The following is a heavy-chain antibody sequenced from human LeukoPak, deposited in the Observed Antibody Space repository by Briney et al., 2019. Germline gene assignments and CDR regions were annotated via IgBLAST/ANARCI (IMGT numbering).Heavy chain of an antibody. CDR2: ISGDNPGT. CDR1: GLTFSTYA. CDR3: AKAPVGHCSGAFCYHFDS. V-gene: IGHV3-23*01. D-gene: IGHD2-15*01. Sequence: GGSLRLSCAASGLTFSTYAISWVRQTPGKGLEWVAAISGDNPGTYHANSVKGRFTISRDNSKNTLHLQMSGLRAEDTARYYCAKAPVGHCSGAFCYHFDSWGQGTLVTVSS. J-gene: IGHJ4*02.